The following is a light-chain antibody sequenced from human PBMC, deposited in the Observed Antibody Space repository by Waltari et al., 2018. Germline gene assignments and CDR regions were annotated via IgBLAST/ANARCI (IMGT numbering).Light chain of an antibody. CDR1: SSDVGGYNY. CDR2: DVS. Sequence: HSALTQPASVSGSPGQSITISCTGTSSDVGGYNYVSWYQQHPGQAPKLMIYDVSNRPSGVSNRFSGSKAGNTASLTISGLQAEDEADYYCSSYISSSTLELFGGGTSLTVL. J-gene: IGLJ2*01. CDR3: SSYISSSTLEL. V-gene: IGLV2-14*03.